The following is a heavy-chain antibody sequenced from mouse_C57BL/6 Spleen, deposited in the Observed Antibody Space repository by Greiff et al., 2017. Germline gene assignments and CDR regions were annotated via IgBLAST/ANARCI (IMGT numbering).Heavy chain of an antibody. CDR3: ANDYDGTPFAY. V-gene: IGHV5-4*01. Sequence: EVHLVESGGGLVKPGGSLKLSCAASGFTFSSYAMSWVRQTPEKRLEWVATISDGGSYTYYPDNVKGRFTISRDNAKNNLYLQMSHLKSEDTAMYYCANDYDGTPFAYWGQGTLVTVSA. D-gene: IGHD2-4*01. J-gene: IGHJ3*01. CDR2: ISDGGSYT. CDR1: GFTFSSYA.